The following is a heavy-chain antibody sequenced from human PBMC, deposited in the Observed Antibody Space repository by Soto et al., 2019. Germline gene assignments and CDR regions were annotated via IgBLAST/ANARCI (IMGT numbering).Heavy chain of an antibody. V-gene: IGHV3-49*03. J-gene: IGHJ4*02. CDR1: GLTFGDYA. CDR2: IRSKAYGGTT. Sequence: GGSLRLSCTASGLTFGDYAMSWFRQVPGKGLEWVGFIRSKAYGGTTEYAASVKGRFTISRDDSKSIAYLQMNSLKTEDTAVYYCTRGKYQLLFVYWGQGTLVTVSS. D-gene: IGHD2-2*01. CDR3: TRGKYQLLFVY.